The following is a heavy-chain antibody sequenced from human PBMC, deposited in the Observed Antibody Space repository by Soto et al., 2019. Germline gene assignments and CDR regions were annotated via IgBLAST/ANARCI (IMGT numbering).Heavy chain of an antibody. J-gene: IGHJ4*02. CDR3: AKGDWNDVDDY. CDR2: ISSSSSTI. D-gene: IGHD1-1*01. V-gene: IGHV3-48*01. Sequence: GGSLRLSCAASGFTFSSYSMNWVRQVPGKGLEWVSYISSSSSTIYYADSVKGRFTISRDNAKNSLYLQMNSLRAEDTAVYYCAKGDWNDVDDYWGQGTLVTVSS. CDR1: GFTFSSYS.